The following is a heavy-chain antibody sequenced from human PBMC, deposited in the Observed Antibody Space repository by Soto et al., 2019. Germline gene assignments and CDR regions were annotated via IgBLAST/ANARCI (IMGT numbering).Heavy chain of an antibody. D-gene: IGHD6-13*01. J-gene: IGHJ4*02. V-gene: IGHV4-34*01. CDR1: GGSFSGYY. Sequence: SETLSLTCAVYGGSFSGYYWSWIRQPPGKGLEWIGEINHSGSTNYNPSLKSRVTISVDTSKNQFSLKLSSVTAADTAVYYCARGEEPGIAAAGRNPLDYWGQGTLVTVSS. CDR2: INHSGST. CDR3: ARGEEPGIAAAGRNPLDY.